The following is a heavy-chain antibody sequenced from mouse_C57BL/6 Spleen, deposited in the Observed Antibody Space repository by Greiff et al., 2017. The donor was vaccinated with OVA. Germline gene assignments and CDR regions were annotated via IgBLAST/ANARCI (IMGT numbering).Heavy chain of an antibody. V-gene: IGHV1-55*01. Sequence: QVQLQQPGAELVKPGASVKMSCKASGYTFTSYWITWVKQRPGQGLEWIGDIYPGSGSTNYNEKFKSKATLTVDTSSSTAYMQLSSLTSEDSAVYYCARLYDYDGNATDYWGQGTSVTVSS. J-gene: IGHJ4*01. CDR1: GYTFTSYW. D-gene: IGHD2-4*01. CDR2: IYPGSGST. CDR3: ARLYDYDGNATDY.